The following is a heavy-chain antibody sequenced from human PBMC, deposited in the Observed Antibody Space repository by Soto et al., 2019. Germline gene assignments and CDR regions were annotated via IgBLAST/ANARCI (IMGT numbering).Heavy chain of an antibody. CDR1: GFIFSSYG. Sequence: QVQLVESGGGVVQPGRSLRLSCAASGFIFSSYGRHWVGQAPGKGLEWVAVISYEGSHTYYADSVKGRFTITRDNSKNTLYLQMNSLRPEDTAVYYCAKEVHCGGGSCSWSEGFDYWGQGTLLTVSS. CDR2: ISYEGSHT. D-gene: IGHD2-15*01. J-gene: IGHJ4*02. V-gene: IGHV3-30*18. CDR3: AKEVHCGGGSCSWSEGFDY.